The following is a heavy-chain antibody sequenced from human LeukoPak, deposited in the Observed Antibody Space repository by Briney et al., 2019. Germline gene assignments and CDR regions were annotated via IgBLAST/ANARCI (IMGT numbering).Heavy chain of an antibody. CDR1: GGSISSYY. CDR3: ARDIYPTYYYDSRGGFDI. D-gene: IGHD3-22*01. Sequence: KTSETLSLTCTVSGGSISSYYWSWIRQPPGKGLEWIGYIYYSGGTNYNPSLKSRVTISVDTSKNQFSLKLSSVTAADTAVYYCARDIYPTYYYDSRGGFDIWGQGTMVTVSS. V-gene: IGHV4-59*01. J-gene: IGHJ3*02. CDR2: IYYSGGT.